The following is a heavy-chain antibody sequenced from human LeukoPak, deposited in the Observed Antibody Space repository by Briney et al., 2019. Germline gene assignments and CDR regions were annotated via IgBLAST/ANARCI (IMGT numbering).Heavy chain of an antibody. D-gene: IGHD2-21*01. J-gene: IGHJ4*02. CDR3: ARERVIAAAGDGFDS. Sequence: GGSLRLSCAASGFTFSDYSMNWVRQAPGKGLEWVTYISSSSTTIFYADSVKGRFTISRDNAKNSLFLQMNGLRDEDTALYYCARERVIAAAGDGFDSWGQGTLVTVSS. CDR2: ISSSSTTI. V-gene: IGHV3-48*02. CDR1: GFTFSDYS.